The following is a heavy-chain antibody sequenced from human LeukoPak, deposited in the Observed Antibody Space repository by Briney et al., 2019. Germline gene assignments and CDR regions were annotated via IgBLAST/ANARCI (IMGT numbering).Heavy chain of an antibody. V-gene: IGHV4-39*07. CDR3: ARGHRLAYSSSRPMGWDYYYYYMDV. CDR1: GGSISSSSYY. Sequence: PSETLSLTCTVSGGSISSSSYYWGWIRQPPGKGLEWIGEINHSGSTNYNPSLKSRVTISVDTSKNQFSLKLSSVTAADTAVYYCARGHRLAYSSSRPMGWDYYYYYMDVWGKGTTVTVSS. J-gene: IGHJ6*03. CDR2: INHSGST. D-gene: IGHD6-13*01.